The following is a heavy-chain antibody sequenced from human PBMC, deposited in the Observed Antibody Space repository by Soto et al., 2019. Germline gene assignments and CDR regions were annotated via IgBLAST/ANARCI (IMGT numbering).Heavy chain of an antibody. D-gene: IGHD3-22*01. J-gene: IGHJ5*02. CDR3: ARARGTMIVVVTHNWFDP. CDR1: GFTFSSYW. V-gene: IGHV3-74*01. Sequence: PGGSLRLSCAASGFTFSSYWMHWVRQAPGKGLVWVSRINSDGSSTSYADSVKGRFTISRDNAKNTLYLQMNSLRAEDTAVYYCARARGTMIVVVTHNWFDPWGQGTLVTV. CDR2: INSDGSST.